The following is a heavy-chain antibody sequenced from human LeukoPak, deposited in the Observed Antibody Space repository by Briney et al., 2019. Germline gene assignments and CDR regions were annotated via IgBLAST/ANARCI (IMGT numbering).Heavy chain of an antibody. Sequence: GGSLRLSCAASGFTFSSYAMHWVRQAPGKGLEWISYISSSSTTIHYADSVKGRFTISRDDAKNPLYLQMNSLRAEDTAIYYCAKVPRQHDNWFDPWGQGTLVTVSS. CDR1: GFTFSSYA. J-gene: IGHJ5*02. V-gene: IGHV3-48*01. D-gene: IGHD3-9*01. CDR2: ISSSSTTI. CDR3: AKVPRQHDNWFDP.